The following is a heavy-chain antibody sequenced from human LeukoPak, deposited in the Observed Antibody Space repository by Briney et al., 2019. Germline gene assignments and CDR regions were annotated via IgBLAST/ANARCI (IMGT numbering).Heavy chain of an antibody. CDR2: IYPCDSDI. D-gene: IGHD1-26*01. V-gene: IGHV5-51*01. CDR1: GYSFSGFW. J-gene: IGHJ4*02. CDR3: AKSIVGATGAYRH. Sequence: GESLKISCKGSGYSFSGFWIAWVRQRPGKGLEWMGTIYPCDSDIRYSPSFQGQVSMSADKSISTAYLQWSSLKASDTATYYCAKSIVGATGAYRHWGQGTRVTVSS.